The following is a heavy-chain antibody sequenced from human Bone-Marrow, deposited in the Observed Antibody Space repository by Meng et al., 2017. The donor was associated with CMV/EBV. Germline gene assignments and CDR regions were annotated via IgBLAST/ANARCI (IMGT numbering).Heavy chain of an antibody. D-gene: IGHD3-3*01. CDR2: ISSSSSYI. V-gene: IGHV3-21*01. CDR1: GFTFSSYS. CDR3: ARDQHNTIFGVNYYYGMDV. J-gene: IGHJ6*02. Sequence: GESLKISGAASGFTFSSYSMNWVRQAPGKGLEWVSSISSSSSYIYYADSVKGRFTISRDNAKNSLYLQMNSLRAEDTAVYYCARDQHNTIFGVNYYYGMDVWGQGTTVTVYS.